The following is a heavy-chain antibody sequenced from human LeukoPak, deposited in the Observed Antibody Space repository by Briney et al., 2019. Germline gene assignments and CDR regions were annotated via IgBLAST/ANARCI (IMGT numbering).Heavy chain of an antibody. CDR2: IYYSGST. J-gene: IGHJ4*02. CDR1: GGSISSYY. V-gene: IGHV4-59*08. D-gene: IGHD3-22*01. CDR3: ARHTSYSFDTSGYYSFDY. Sequence: ASETLSLTCTVSGGSISSYYWSWIRQPPGKGLEWIGYIYYSGSTNSNPSLKSRVTISVDTSKNQFSLRLSSVTAADTALYYCARHTSYSFDTSGYYSFDYWGRGTLVTVSS.